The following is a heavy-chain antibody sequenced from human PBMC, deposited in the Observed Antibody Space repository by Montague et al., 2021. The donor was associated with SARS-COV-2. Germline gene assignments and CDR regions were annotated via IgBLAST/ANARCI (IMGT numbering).Heavy chain of an antibody. J-gene: IGHJ4*02. Sequence: SETLSLTCTVSGGSIGSYYWSWIRQPAGKGLEWIGYIYYSGSTNYNPSLKSRVTISVDTSKNQFSLKLSSVTAADTAVYYRARIWYSSGYQGIYYFDYWGQGTLVTVSS. CDR3: ARIWYSSGYQGIYYFDY. CDR1: GGSIGSYY. V-gene: IGHV4-59*01. CDR2: IYYSGST. D-gene: IGHD3-22*01.